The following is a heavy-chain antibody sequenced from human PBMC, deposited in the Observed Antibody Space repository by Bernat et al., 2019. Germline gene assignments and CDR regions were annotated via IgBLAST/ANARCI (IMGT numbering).Heavy chain of an antibody. CDR1: GLTFSGSA. CDR3: TCPPGDYDVFDF. CDR2: IRGKANNYAT. V-gene: IGHV3-73*02. D-gene: IGHD4-17*01. Sequence: EVRLVESGGALVQPGGSLRLSFAASGLTFSGSAMPWVRQASGKGLEWVGRIRGKANNYATAYNASVEGRFTISRDDSRNTAYLQMNSLKIEDTAVYFCTCPPGDYDVFDFWGPGTPVTVSS. J-gene: IGHJ4*02.